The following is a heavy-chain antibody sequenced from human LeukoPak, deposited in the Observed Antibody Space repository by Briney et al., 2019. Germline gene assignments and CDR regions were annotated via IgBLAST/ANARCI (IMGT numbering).Heavy chain of an antibody. CDR1: GSTFTNNW. V-gene: IGHV5-51*01. Sequence: GESLKISCKGSGSTFTNNWIAWVRQMPGKGLEWMGIIYPGDSDTRYSPSFQGQVTISADKSISTAYLQWSSLKASDTAIYYCERHPPYYRGSRWFDPWGQGTLVTVSS. J-gene: IGHJ5*02. D-gene: IGHD3-10*01. CDR2: IYPGDSDT. CDR3: ERHPPYYRGSRWFDP.